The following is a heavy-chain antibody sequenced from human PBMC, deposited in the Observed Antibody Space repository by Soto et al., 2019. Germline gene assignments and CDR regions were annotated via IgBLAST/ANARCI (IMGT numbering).Heavy chain of an antibody. CDR2: ISGSGDNT. CDR1: GSSFSDYA. V-gene: IGHV3-23*01. Sequence: EGTLRVSCRASGSSFSDYAMTWVRQAPGKGLEWVSVISGSGDNTFYAASVKGRFAISRDNSTNVLYLQMNSLSADDAAVYFCPKGRAITVYGVDIPFDYPGPVSTDTVSS. D-gene: IGHD3-3*01. J-gene: IGHJ4*01. CDR3: PKGRAITVYGVDIPFDY.